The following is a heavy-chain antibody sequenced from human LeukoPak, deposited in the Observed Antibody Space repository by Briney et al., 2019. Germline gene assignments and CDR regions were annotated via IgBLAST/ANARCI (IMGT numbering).Heavy chain of an antibody. J-gene: IGHJ4*02. CDR2: IKPDGSEK. Sequence: GGSLRLSCAASGFTFNSYAMHWVRQAPGKGLEWVANIKPDGSEKYYVDSVKGRFTISRDNAKNSLSLQMNSLRVEDTAVYYCARGTPREQWPFGRGQGTLVTVSS. D-gene: IGHD6-19*01. V-gene: IGHV3-7*01. CDR3: ARGTPREQWPFG. CDR1: GFTFNSYA.